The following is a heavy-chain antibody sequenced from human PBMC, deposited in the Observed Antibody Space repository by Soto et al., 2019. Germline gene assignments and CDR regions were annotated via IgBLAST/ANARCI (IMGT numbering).Heavy chain of an antibody. D-gene: IGHD2-2*01. CDR3: AKAHFAGQLYAYYYYGMDV. Sequence: EVQLLESGGGLVQPGGSLRLSCAASGFTFSSYAMSWVRQAPGKGLEWVSAISGSGGSTYYADSVKGRFTISRDNSKNTLYLQRNSLRAEDTAVYYCAKAHFAGQLYAYYYYGMDVWGRGTTVTVSS. J-gene: IGHJ6*02. CDR2: ISGSGGST. V-gene: IGHV3-23*01. CDR1: GFTFSSYA.